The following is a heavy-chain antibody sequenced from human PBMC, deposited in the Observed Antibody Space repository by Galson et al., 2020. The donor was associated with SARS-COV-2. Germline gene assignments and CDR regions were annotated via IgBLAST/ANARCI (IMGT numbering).Heavy chain of an antibody. V-gene: IGHV4-31*03. CDR2: IYDSGST. CDR1: GGSISSGGYY. Sequence: ETSETLSLTCTVSGGSISSGGYYWNWIRQHPGKGLEWVGYIYDSGSTYYTFYNPSLKSRVTISMDTSKNQFSLDLSSVTAAYTAVYYCVRDVVRGFNLREAFFDSWGQGTLVTVSS. CDR3: VRDVVRGFNLREAFFDS. J-gene: IGHJ4*02. D-gene: IGHD3-10*01.